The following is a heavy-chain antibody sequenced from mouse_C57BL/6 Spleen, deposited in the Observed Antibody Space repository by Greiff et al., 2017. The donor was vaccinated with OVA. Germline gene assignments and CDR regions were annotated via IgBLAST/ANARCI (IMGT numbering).Heavy chain of an antibody. Sequence: VQLQQPGAELVMPGASVKLSCKASGYTFTSYWMHWVKQRPGQGLEWIGEIDPSDSYTNYNQKFKGKSTLTVDKSSSTAYMQLSSLTSEVSAVYYCASYPIYYYGSSYAMDYWGQGTSVTVSS. J-gene: IGHJ4*01. D-gene: IGHD1-1*01. CDR3: ASYPIYYYGSSYAMDY. CDR2: IDPSDSYT. CDR1: GYTFTSYW. V-gene: IGHV1-69*01.